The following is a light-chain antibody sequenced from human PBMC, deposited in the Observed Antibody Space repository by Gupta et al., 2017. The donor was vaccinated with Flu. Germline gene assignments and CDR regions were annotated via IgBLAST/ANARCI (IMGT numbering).Light chain of an antibody. Sequence: SYVLTQPPSVSVAPGQTARITCGGDHIGTKAVHWYQQKPGQAPVLVVYDDSNRPSGIPERFSGSNSGNTATLTISRVEAGDEADYYCQVWDSSSDHWVFGGGTKLTVL. CDR3: QVWDSSSDHWV. CDR1: HIGTKA. V-gene: IGLV3-21*02. CDR2: DDS. J-gene: IGLJ3*02.